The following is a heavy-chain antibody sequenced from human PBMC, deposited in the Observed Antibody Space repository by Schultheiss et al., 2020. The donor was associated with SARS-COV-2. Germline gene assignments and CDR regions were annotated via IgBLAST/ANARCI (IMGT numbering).Heavy chain of an antibody. CDR2: IYQSGST. Sequence: SQTLSLTCAVYGGSFRGYYWSWIRQHPGKVLEWIGYIYQSGSTYYNPSLKSRVSISVDRSKNQFSLKLSSVTAADTAVYYCARGSVPMGTPHYGMDVWGQGTTVTVSS. J-gene: IGHJ6*02. D-gene: IGHD7-27*01. V-gene: IGHV4-34*01. CDR1: GGSFRGYY. CDR3: ARGSVPMGTPHYGMDV.